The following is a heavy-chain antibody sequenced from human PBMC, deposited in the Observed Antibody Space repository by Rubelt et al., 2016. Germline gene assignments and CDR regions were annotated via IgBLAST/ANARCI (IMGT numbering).Heavy chain of an antibody. V-gene: IGHV3-7*01. CDR1: GFTFSSYW. J-gene: IGHJ4*02. CDR2: INQDGSVK. CDR3: ARIGYSSSSLDY. Sequence: EVQLVESGGGLVQPGGSLRLSCAASGFTFSSYWMNWVRQAPGKGLEWVANINQDGSVKYYVDSSKGRLTVSRENAKNSQYRQVNSLRAEDTAVYYCARIGYSSSSLDYWGQGTLVIVSS. D-gene: IGHD6-6*01.